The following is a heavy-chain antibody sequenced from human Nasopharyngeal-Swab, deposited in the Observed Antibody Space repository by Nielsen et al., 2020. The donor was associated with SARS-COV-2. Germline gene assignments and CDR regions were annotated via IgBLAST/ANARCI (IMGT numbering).Heavy chain of an antibody. J-gene: IGHJ4*02. CDR3: ASSGSYLGADY. CDR1: GGSISSYY. D-gene: IGHD1-26*01. V-gene: IGHV4-59*08. CDR2: IYYSGST. Sequence: GSLRLSCTVSGGSISSYYCSWIRQPPGKGLEWIGYIYYSGSTNYNPSLKSRVTTSVDTSKNQLSLKLSSVTAADTAVYYCASSGSYLGADYWGQGTLVTVSS.